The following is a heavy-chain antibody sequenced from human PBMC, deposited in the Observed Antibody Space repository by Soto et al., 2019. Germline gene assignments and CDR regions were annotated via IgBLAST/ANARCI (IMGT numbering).Heavy chain of an antibody. CDR3: ARDPFGH. J-gene: IGHJ5*02. Sequence: PGGSLRLSCAASGFTFSSYSMNWVRQAPGKGLEWVSSISSSSSYIYYAGSVKGRFTISRDNAKNSLYLQMNSLRAEDTAVYYCARDPFGHWGQGTLVTVSS. CDR1: GFTFSSYS. V-gene: IGHV3-21*01. CDR2: ISSSSSYI.